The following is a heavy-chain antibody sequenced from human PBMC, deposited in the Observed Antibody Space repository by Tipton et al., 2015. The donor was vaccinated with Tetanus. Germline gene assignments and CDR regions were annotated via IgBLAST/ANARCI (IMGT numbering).Heavy chain of an antibody. Sequence: TLSLTCNVSGGSITSYYWSWIRQPPGQGLEWIGEIHPSGSANSNPSLNSRVTISVDTSKNQFSLRLTSVTAADTAVYYCARGEDTYKSGNYWGQGTLVTVSS. CDR3: ARGEDTYKSGNY. CDR2: IHPSGSA. J-gene: IGHJ4*02. D-gene: IGHD5-24*01. V-gene: IGHV4-59*12. CDR1: GGSITSYY.